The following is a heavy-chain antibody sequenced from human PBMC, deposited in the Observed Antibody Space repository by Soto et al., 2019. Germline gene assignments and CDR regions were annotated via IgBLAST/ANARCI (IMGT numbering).Heavy chain of an antibody. J-gene: IGHJ4*02. D-gene: IGHD2-21*01. CDR1: GFTFSDYY. CDR3: ARDHTGIPKDY. CDR2: ISSSCSTI. V-gene: IGHV3-11*01. Sequence: PGGSLRLSCAASGFTFSDYYTSWIRLAPGKGLEWVSYISSSCSTIYYADSVKGRLTISRDNAKNSLYLQMNSLRAEDTAVYYCARDHTGIPKDYWGQGTLVTVSS.